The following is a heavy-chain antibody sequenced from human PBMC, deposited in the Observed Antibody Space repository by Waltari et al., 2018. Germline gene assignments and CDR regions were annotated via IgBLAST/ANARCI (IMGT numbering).Heavy chain of an antibody. CDR2: ISSDGNIA. D-gene: IGHD3-3*01. J-gene: IGHJ3*02. V-gene: IGHV3-74*01. CDR1: GFTFYTYW. Sequence: EVQVVKSGGGLAQPGGSLRLSCAASGFTFYTYWMHWVRQAPGKGLVWVSHISSDGNIANYADSVKGRFTISRDNAKNTLFLQMNSLRVEDTAVYYCTTSHNYTTFDIWGQGTVVTVSS. CDR3: TTSHNYTTFDI.